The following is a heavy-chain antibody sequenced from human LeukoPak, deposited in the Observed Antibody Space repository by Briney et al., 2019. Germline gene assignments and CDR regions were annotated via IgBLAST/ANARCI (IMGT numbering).Heavy chain of an antibody. CDR1: GGSISSYY. J-gene: IGHJ4*02. CDR2: IYYSGST. Sequence: SETLSSTCTVSGGSISSYYWSWIRQPPGKGLEWIGYIYYSGSTNYNPSLKSRVTISVDTSKNQFSLKLSSVTAADTAVYYCASGYSSGQYYFDYWGQGTLVTVSS. D-gene: IGHD6-19*01. CDR3: ASGYSSGQYYFDY. V-gene: IGHV4-59*01.